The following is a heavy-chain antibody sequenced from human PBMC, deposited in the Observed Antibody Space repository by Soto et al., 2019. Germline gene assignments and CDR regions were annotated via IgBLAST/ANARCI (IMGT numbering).Heavy chain of an antibody. CDR2: INTDGSST. D-gene: IGHD1-26*01. J-gene: IGHJ5*02. V-gene: IGHV3-74*01. CDR3: ARRGQVGWGLAH. CDR1: GFTFSTYW. Sequence: EVQLVESGGGLVQPGGSLRLSCAASGFTFSTYWVHWVRQAPGKGLVWVSRINTDGSSTSYADSVKGRFIISRDNAKNTLYLQMNSLGAEDTAVYYCARRGQVGWGLAHWGQGTLVTVSS.